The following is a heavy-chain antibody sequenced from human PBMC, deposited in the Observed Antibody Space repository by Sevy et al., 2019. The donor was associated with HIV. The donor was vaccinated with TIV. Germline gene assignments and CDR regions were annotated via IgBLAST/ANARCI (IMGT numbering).Heavy chain of an antibody. J-gene: IGHJ4*02. V-gene: IGHV4-39*01. D-gene: IGHD3-10*01. CDR1: GGSISRSSYD. CDR2: IFFSGNT. CDR3: VRHGGLVDRAIDS. Sequence: SETLSLTCTVSGGSISRSSYDWGWIRQPPGKGLEWIGSIFFSGNTYYNPSLNSRVTISVDMSKNQFVLKVNALTAADTATYYCVRHGGLVDRAIDSWGQGTLVTVSS.